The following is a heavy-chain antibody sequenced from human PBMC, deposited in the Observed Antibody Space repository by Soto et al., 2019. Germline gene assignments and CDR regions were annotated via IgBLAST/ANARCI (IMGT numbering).Heavy chain of an antibody. CDR3: VKGVRESYGMDF. CDR1: GFTFSRNA. CDR2: ISSNGGST. V-gene: IGHV3-64D*06. Sequence: GGSLRLSCAASGFTFSRNAMHWVRQAPGKGLEYASAISSNGGSTYYADSVKGRFTISRDNSKNTLYLQMSSLRAEDTAVYYCVKGVRESYGMDFWGQGTTVTVSS. J-gene: IGHJ6*02. D-gene: IGHD3-10*01.